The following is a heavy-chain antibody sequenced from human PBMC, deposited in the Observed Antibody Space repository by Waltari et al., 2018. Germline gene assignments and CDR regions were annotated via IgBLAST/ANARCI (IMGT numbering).Heavy chain of an antibody. Sequence: QVQLVESGGGVVQPGRSLRLSCAASGFTCSSYGMHWVRQAPGKGLEWVAVIGYDGRNKYYADSVKGRFTISRDNSKNTLYLQMNSLRAEDTAGYYCARDGGERNFDYWGQGTLVTVSS. D-gene: IGHD3-16*01. J-gene: IGHJ4*02. CDR2: IGYDGRNK. V-gene: IGHV3-33*01. CDR1: GFTCSSYG. CDR3: ARDGGERNFDY.